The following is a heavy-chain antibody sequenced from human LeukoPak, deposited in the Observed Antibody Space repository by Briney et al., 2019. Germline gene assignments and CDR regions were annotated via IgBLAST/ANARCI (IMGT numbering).Heavy chain of an antibody. CDR2: INHSGST. CDR1: GFTFSSYA. D-gene: IGHD3-10*01. CDR3: ARGSITMVRGVIGYFDY. V-gene: IGHV4-34*01. J-gene: IGHJ4*02. Sequence: GSLRLSCAASGFTFSSYAMTWVRQPPGKGLEWIGEINHSGSTNYNPSLKSRVTISVDTSKNQFSLKLSSVTAADTAVYYCARGSITMVRGVIGYFDYWGQGTLVTVSS.